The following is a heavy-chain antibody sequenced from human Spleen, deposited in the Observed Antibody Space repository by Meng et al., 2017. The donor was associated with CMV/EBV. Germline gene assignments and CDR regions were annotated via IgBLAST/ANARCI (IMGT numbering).Heavy chain of an antibody. J-gene: IGHJ4*02. D-gene: IGHD6-19*01. CDR3: ARDLAVAGTGRFDY. Sequence: SETLSLTCTVSGGSISSGSYYWGWIRQPPGKGLEWIGNIYYSGNTYHNPSLKSRVTISVDRSKNLFSLKLTSVTAADTAVYYCARDLAVAGTGRFDYWGQGTLVTVSS. V-gene: IGHV4-39*07. CDR1: GGSISSGSYY. CDR2: IYYSGNT.